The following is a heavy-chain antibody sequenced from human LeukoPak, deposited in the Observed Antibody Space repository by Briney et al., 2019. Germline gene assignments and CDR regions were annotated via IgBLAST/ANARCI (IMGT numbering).Heavy chain of an antibody. CDR2: ISRGGDVT. CDR1: GFTFSTYA. CDR3: AARPGEVAVPYDY. V-gene: IGHV3-23*01. Sequence: GGSLRLSCAASGFTFSTYAMTWVRQAPGKGLEWXSLISRGGDVTYYADSVKGRFTISRDSSKNTLYLQMHSLRAEDTAVYYCAARPGEVAVPYDYWGQGTLVTVSS. J-gene: IGHJ4*02. D-gene: IGHD2-15*01.